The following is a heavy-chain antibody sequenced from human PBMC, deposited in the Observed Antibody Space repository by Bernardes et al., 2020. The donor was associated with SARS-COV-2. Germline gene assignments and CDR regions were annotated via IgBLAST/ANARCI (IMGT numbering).Heavy chain of an antibody. Sequence: ASVKVSCKASGYTFTGYYMHWVRQAPGQGLEWRGWINPNSGGTNYAQTYQGWVTMTRDTSISTAYMELSRLRSDDTAVYYCARAGSYGYYYCYGMDVWGQGTTVTVSS. V-gene: IGHV1-2*04. J-gene: IGHJ6*02. CDR2: INPNSGGT. D-gene: IGHD5-18*01. CDR3: ARAGSYGYYYCYGMDV. CDR1: GYTFTGYY.